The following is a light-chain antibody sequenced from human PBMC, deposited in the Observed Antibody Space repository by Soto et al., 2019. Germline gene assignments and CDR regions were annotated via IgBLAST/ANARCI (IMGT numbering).Light chain of an antibody. CDR3: QQANSFPLT. J-gene: IGKJ5*01. V-gene: IGKV1-12*01. CDR1: QGISSW. CDR2: SAS. Sequence: ITQSAPSVSASVGARVTITCRASQGISSWLAWYQQKPGKAPKLLIYSASSLHSGVPSRFSASVSGTDVTINFSSLKPEDCATYYGQQANSFPLTFSQGTRLEIK.